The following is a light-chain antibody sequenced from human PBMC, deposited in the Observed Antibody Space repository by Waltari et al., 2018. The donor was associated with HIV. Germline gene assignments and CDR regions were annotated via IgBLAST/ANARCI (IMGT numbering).Light chain of an antibody. J-gene: IGKJ1*01. CDR1: RSLRHSIAIDY. Sequence: IVLTQSPLSLPVTLGQSASISCRSSRSLRHSIAIDYLFWYKQKAVQSPQLLIHLVTNRASGVPDRFSGSGSGSDFTLKISRVEADDVGIYYCMQALQTPWTFGQGTRV. CDR2: LVT. V-gene: IGKV2-28*01. CDR3: MQALQTPWT.